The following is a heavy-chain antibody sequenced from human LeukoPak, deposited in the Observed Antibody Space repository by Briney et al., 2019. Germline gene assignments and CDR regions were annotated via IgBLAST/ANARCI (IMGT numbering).Heavy chain of an antibody. V-gene: IGHV3-7*05. J-gene: IGHJ3*02. D-gene: IGHD2-21*02. Sequence: GGSLRLSCVVSEFAFSSYWMTWVRQAPGKGLEWVANIKQDGSARYYADSVKGRFTISRDNAKNSLYLQMNSLRAEDTAMYYCATYWGGDCYSPHDAFDSWGQGTMVTVSS. CDR3: ATYWGGDCYSPHDAFDS. CDR2: IKQDGSAR. CDR1: EFAFSSYW.